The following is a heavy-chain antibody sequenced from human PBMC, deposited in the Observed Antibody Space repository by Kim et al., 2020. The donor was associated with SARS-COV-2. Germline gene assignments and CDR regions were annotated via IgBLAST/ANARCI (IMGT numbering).Heavy chain of an antibody. J-gene: IGHJ5*02. D-gene: IGHD3-10*01. CDR1: GGSISSSNW. V-gene: IGHV4-4*02. CDR2: IYHSGST. CDR3: ARFPPPTYYYGSGSYYNWFDP. Sequence: SETLSLTCAVSGGSISSSNWWSWVRQPPGKGLEWIGEIYHSGSTNYNPSLKSRVTISVDKSKNQFSLKLSSVTAADTAVYYCARFPPPTYYYGSGSYYNWFDPWGQGTLVTVSS.